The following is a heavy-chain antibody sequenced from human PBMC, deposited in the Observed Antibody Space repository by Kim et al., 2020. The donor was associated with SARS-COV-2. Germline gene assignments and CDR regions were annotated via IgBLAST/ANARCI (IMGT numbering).Heavy chain of an antibody. CDR3: ARGLRGNRDGYNRYPRFDP. J-gene: IGHJ5*02. Sequence: SETLSLTCAVYGGSFSGYYWSWIRQPPGKGLEWIGEINHSGSTNYNPSLKSRVTISVDTTKNQLSLKLSSVTAADTAVYYCARGLRGNRDGYNRYPRFDPWGERTLVAGSS. D-gene: IGHD5-12*01. V-gene: IGHV4-34*01. CDR1: GGSFSGYY. CDR2: INHSGST.